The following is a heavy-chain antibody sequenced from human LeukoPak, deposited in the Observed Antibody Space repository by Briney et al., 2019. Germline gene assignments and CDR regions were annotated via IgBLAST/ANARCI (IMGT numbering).Heavy chain of an antibody. CDR1: GFTFSSYW. CDR3: ATDRLYYDILTGYHPIRVFDY. D-gene: IGHD3-9*01. CDR2: INSDGSST. V-gene: IGHV3-74*01. Sequence: GGSLRLSCAASGFTFSSYWMHWVRQAPGKGLVWVSRINSDGSSTYYADSVKGRFTISRDNSKNTLYLQMNSLRAEDTAVYYCATDRLYYDILTGYHPIRVFDYWGQGTLVTVSS. J-gene: IGHJ4*02.